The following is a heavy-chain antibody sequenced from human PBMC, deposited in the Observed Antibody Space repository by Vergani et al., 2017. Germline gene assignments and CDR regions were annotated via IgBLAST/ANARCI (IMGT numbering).Heavy chain of an antibody. D-gene: IGHD2-2*01. CDR1: GGTFSSYT. CDR3: ARQGYCSSTSCYGYYYYYGMDV. Sequence: QVQLVQSGAEVKKPGSSVKVSCKASGGTFSSYTISWVRQAPGQGLEWMERIIPILGIANYAQKFQGRVTITADKSTSTAYMELSSLRSEDTAVYYCARQGYCSSTSCYGYYYYYGMDVWGQGTSVTVSS. V-gene: IGHV1-69*02. CDR2: IIPILGIA. J-gene: IGHJ6*02.